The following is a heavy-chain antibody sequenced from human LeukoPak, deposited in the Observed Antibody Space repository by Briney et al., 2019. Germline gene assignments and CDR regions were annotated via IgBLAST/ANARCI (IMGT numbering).Heavy chain of an antibody. CDR1: GGSISSGGYY. CDR2: IYYSGST. D-gene: IGHD1-1*01. Sequence: PSETLSLTCTVSGGSISSGGYYWSWIRQHPGKGLEWIGYIYYSGSTYYNPSLKSRVTISVDTSKNQFSLKLSSVTAADTAVYYCARRYVDPGTWNGYYFDYWGQGTLVTVSS. V-gene: IGHV4-31*03. J-gene: IGHJ4*02. CDR3: ARRYVDPGTWNGYYFDY.